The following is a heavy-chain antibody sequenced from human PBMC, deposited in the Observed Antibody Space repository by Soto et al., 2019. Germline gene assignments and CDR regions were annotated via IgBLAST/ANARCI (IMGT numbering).Heavy chain of an antibody. CDR3: AKDRLRPYVVVVGHNWFDP. V-gene: IGHV3-23*01. Sequence: LRLSCAASGFTFSSYAMSWVRRAPGKGLEWVSAISGSGGSTYYADSVKGRFTISRDNSKNTLYLQMNSLRAEDTAVYYCAKDRLRPYVVVVGHNWFDPWGQGTLVTVSS. D-gene: IGHD2-15*01. J-gene: IGHJ5*02. CDR2: ISGSGGST. CDR1: GFTFSSYA.